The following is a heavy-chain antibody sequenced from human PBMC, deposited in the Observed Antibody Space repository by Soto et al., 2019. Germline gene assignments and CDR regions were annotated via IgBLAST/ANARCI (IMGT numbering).Heavy chain of an antibody. Sequence: PGGSLRLSCAASGFTFSSYSMNWVRQAPGKGLEWVSSISSSSSYIYYADSVKGRFTISRDNAKNSLYLQMNSLRAEDTAVYYCARAYSGSYDFMRDGMDVWGQGTTVTVSS. D-gene: IGHD1-26*01. CDR1: GFTFSSYS. V-gene: IGHV3-21*01. J-gene: IGHJ6*02. CDR3: ARAYSGSYDFMRDGMDV. CDR2: ISSSSSYI.